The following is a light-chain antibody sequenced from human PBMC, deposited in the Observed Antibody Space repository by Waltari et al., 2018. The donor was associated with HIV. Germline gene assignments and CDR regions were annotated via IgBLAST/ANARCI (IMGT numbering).Light chain of an antibody. CDR2: GAS. J-gene: IGKJ1*01. V-gene: IGKV3-15*01. Sequence: EIVMTQSPATLSVSPGERATLSCRASQSVSSNLAWYQQKPGQAPRRLIYGASTRATGIPARCSGSGSGTEFTLTISSLQSEDFAVYYCQQYNNWPRTFGQGTKVDIK. CDR3: QQYNNWPRT. CDR1: QSVSSN.